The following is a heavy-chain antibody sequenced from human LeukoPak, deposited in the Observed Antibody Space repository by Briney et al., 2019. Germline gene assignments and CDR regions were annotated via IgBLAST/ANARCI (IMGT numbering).Heavy chain of an antibody. CDR2: IIPIFGTA. J-gene: IGHJ6*03. D-gene: IGHD4-17*01. CDR3: AREDYGDHLDYFYYMDV. CDR1: GGTFSSYA. V-gene: IGHV1-69*05. Sequence: GASVKVSCKASGGTFSSYAISWVRQAPGQGLEWMGGIIPIFGTANYAQKFQGRVTITTDESTSTAYMELSSLRSEDTAVYYCAREDYGDHLDYFYYMDVWGEGTTVTVPS.